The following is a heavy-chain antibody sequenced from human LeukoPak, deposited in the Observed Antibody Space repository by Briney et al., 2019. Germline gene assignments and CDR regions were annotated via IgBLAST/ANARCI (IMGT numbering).Heavy chain of an antibody. V-gene: IGHV3-23*01. CDR1: GFTFSSSA. D-gene: IGHD3-22*01. Sequence: PGGSLRLSCAASGFTFSSSAMSWVRQAPGKGLEWVSAISNNGGYTYYADSVQGRFTISRDNSKSTLCLQMNSLRDEDTAVYYCARARPWDSSRSYYFGMDVWGHGTTVTVSS. J-gene: IGHJ6*02. CDR2: ISNNGGYT. CDR3: ARARPWDSSRSYYFGMDV.